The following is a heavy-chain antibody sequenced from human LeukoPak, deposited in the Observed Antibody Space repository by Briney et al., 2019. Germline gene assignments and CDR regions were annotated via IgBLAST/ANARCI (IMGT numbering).Heavy chain of an antibody. V-gene: IGHV4-34*01. CDR3: ARRPVAAGRSVRYFDY. CDR2: INDSGST. CDR1: GGSFSVNY. J-gene: IGHJ4*02. D-gene: IGHD6-19*01. Sequence: KPSETLSLTCAVYGGSFSVNYWSWIRQPPGKGLEWIGEINDSGSTSYNPSLKSRATISGDASKNQLSLKLSSVTAADTAVYYCARRPVAAGRSVRYFDYWGQGTLVTVSS.